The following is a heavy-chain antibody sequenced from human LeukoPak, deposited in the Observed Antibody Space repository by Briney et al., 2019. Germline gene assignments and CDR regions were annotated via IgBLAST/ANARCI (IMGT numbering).Heavy chain of an antibody. J-gene: IGHJ4*02. D-gene: IGHD5-18*01. V-gene: IGHV3-64D*09. CDR3: VKGSGYSYARPFDF. CDR2: ISSNGGST. Sequence: GGSLRLSCSASGFTFSSYAMHWVRQAPGKGLEYVSVISSNGGSTYYADSVKGRFTISRDNSRSTLYLQMSSLRAEDTAVYYCVKGSGYSYARPFDFWGQGTLVTVSS. CDR1: GFTFSSYA.